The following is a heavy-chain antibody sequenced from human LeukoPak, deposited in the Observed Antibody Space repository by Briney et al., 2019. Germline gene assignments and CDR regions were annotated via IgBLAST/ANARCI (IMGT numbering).Heavy chain of an antibody. CDR3: ARDLVRYFDY. CDR1: GFTFSSYS. J-gene: IGHJ4*02. CDR2: ISSSSSYI. D-gene: IGHD2-2*01. V-gene: IGHV3-21*01. Sequence: PGGSLRLSCAASGFTFSSYSMNWVRQAPGKGLEWVSSISSSSSYIYYVDSVKGRFTISRDNAKNSLYLQMNSLRAEDTAVYYCARDLVRYFDYWGQGTLVTVSS.